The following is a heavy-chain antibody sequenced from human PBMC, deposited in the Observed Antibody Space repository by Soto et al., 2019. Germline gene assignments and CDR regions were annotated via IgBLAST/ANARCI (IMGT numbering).Heavy chain of an antibody. V-gene: IGHV1-2*04. CDR2: INPNSGGT. J-gene: IGHJ6*02. Sequence: GASVKVSCKASGYTFTGYYMHWVRQAPGQGLEWMGWINPNSGGTNYAQKFQGWVTMTRDTSISTAYMELSRLRSDDTAVYYCATCYSNYYYYGMEVWGQGTTVTVSS. CDR1: GYTFTGYY. D-gene: IGHD2-15*01. CDR3: ATCYSNYYYYGMEV.